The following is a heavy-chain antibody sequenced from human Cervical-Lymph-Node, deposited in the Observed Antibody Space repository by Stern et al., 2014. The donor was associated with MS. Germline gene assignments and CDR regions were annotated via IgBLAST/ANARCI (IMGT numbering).Heavy chain of an antibody. CDR3: AKAITAAGTGIDY. D-gene: IGHD6-13*01. J-gene: IGHJ4*02. Sequence: VQLVESGGGVVQPGRSLRLSCAASGFTLSNYGMHWVRQAPGKGLEWVALISYDGSNKYYADFVEGLFPISRDNSKNTLYLQLNSLRSEDTAIYYCAKAITAAGTGIDYWGQGTLVTVSS. CDR1: GFTLSNYG. V-gene: IGHV3-30*18. CDR2: ISYDGSNK.